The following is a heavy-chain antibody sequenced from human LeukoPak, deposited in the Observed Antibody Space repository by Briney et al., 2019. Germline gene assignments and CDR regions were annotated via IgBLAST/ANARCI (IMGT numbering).Heavy chain of an antibody. CDR1: GFTFSSYA. CDR3: AKDLGVRYFDWLIPGSDY. Sequence: GSLRLSCAASGFTFSSYAMSWVRQAPGKGLEWVAVISYDGSNKYYADSVKGRFTISRDNSKNTLHLQVNSLRAEDTAVYYCAKDLGVRYFDWLIPGSDYWGQGTLVTVSS. V-gene: IGHV3-30*18. CDR2: ISYDGSNK. J-gene: IGHJ4*02. D-gene: IGHD3-9*01.